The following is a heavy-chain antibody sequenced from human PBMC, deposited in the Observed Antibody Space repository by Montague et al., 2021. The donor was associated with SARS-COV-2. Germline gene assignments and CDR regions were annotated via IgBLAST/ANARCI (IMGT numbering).Heavy chain of an antibody. D-gene: IGHD4-17*01. V-gene: IGHV6-1*01. CDR2: SNYRSKWTS. CDR3: VRDTGSAQAGFDA. J-gene: IGHJ4*02. Sequence: CAISGDSVWSNTAACNWIRQSPAGDRELLVRSNYRSKWTSDYATXVEGRISIDPDTSKNQFFLHLRSVTPEDTGVYYCVRDTGSAQAGFDAWGQGTLVTVSS. CDR1: GDSVWSNTAA.